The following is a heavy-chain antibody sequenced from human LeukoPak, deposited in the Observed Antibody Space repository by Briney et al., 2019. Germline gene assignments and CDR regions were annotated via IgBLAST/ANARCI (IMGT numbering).Heavy chain of an antibody. J-gene: IGHJ4*02. Sequence: SETLSLTCTVSGGSISSYYWSWIRQPAGKGLEWIGRIYTSGSTNYNPSLKSRVTKSVDTSKNQFSLKLSSVTAADTAVYYCATDDRAGGLDYWGQGTLVTVSS. CDR3: ATDDRAGGLDY. CDR2: IYTSGST. CDR1: GGSISSYY. D-gene: IGHD1-1*01. V-gene: IGHV4-4*07.